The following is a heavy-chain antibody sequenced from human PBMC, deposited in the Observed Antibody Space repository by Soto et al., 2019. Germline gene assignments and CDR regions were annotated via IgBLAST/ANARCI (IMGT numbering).Heavy chain of an antibody. CDR3: ATRSRGYSGYVKY. Sequence: EVQLVESGGGLVQPGGSLRLSCAASGFTFSSYSMSWVRQTPGKGLEWVSHISGGSSLIYYADSVKGRFTISRDNADNSLYLQMNSLRAEDTAVYYCATRSRGYSGYVKYWGQGTVVTVSS. D-gene: IGHD5-12*01. CDR1: GFTFSSYS. J-gene: IGHJ4*02. V-gene: IGHV3-48*01. CDR2: ISGGSSLI.